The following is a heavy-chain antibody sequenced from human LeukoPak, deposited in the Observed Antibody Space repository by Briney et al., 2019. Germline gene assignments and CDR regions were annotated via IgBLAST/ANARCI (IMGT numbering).Heavy chain of an antibody. V-gene: IGHV4-59*01. CDR3: ARGCSSGWFRPPTYFDY. CDR1: GGSISSYY. J-gene: IGHJ4*02. CDR2: IYYSGST. Sequence: SETLSLTCTVSGGSISSYYWSWIRQPPGKGLEWIGYIYYSGSTNYNPSLKSRVTISVDTSKNQFSLKLSSVTAADTAVYYCARGCSSGWFRPPTYFDYWGQGTLVTVSS. D-gene: IGHD6-19*01.